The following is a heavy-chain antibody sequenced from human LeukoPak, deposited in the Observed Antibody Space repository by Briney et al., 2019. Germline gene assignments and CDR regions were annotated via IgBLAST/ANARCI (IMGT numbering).Heavy chain of an antibody. CDR3: VSTLRFLPYRRFDY. CDR1: GNSVRSSSFY. D-gene: IGHD3-3*01. Sequence: KPSETLSLTCTVSGNSVRSSSFYWGWIRQPPGKGLEWIGSIYYSGSAYYNPSLKSRVTISGDASRNQFSLRLSSVTAADTAVYYCVSTLRFLPYRRFDYWGQGTLVTVSS. V-gene: IGHV4-39*01. J-gene: IGHJ4*02. CDR2: IYYSGSA.